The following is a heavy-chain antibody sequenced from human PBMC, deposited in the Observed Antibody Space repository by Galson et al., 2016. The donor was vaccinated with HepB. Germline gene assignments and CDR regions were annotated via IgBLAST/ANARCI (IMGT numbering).Heavy chain of an antibody. CDR2: IYDSGST. V-gene: IGHV4-31*03. J-gene: IGHJ5*02. D-gene: IGHD6-19*01. Sequence: TLSLTCTVSGGSIRGGDHYWSWVRQHPGKGLEWIGNIYDSGSTYYNPSLQSRVAISVDTSKNQFSLNVKFVTAADTAVYYCARDKIKVAGTLDAWGQGTLVIVSP. CDR3: ARDKIKVAGTLDA. CDR1: GGSIRGGDHY.